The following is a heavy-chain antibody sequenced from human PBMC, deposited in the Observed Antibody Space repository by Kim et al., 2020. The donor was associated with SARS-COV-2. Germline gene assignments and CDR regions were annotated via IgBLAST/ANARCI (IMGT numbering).Heavy chain of an antibody. V-gene: IGHV5-51*01. Sequence: YSPSVQGHVTISGEKSISTAYLQWSSLKASDTAMYYCARVETASLNWFDPWGQGTLVTVSS. D-gene: IGHD2-21*02. J-gene: IGHJ5*02. CDR3: ARVETASLNWFDP.